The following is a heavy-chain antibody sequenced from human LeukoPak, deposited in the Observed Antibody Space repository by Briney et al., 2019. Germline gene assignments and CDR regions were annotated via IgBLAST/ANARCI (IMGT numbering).Heavy chain of an antibody. Sequence: ASVKVSFKASGYTFTGYYMHWVRQAPGQGLEWMGWINPNSGGTNYAQKFQGRVTITRDTSISTAYMELSRLRSDDTAVYYCARDGEEYSSSWPDYWGQGTLVTVSS. CDR1: GYTFTGYY. J-gene: IGHJ4*02. CDR2: INPNSGGT. D-gene: IGHD6-13*01. CDR3: ARDGEEYSSSWPDY. V-gene: IGHV1-2*02.